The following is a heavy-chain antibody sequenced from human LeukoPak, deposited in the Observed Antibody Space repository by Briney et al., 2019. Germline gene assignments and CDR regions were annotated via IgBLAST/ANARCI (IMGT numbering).Heavy chain of an antibody. V-gene: IGHV4-39*01. D-gene: IGHD3-10*01. CDR2: IYYSGST. J-gene: IGHJ6*02. CDR1: GGSISSSSYY. CDR3: ARHPPYGPYYYFGMDV. Sequence: SETLSLTCTVSGGSISSSSYYWGWIRQPPGKGLEWIGSIYYSGSTHYNPSLKSRVTISADTSKNQFSLKLSSVTAADTAVYYCARHPPYGPYYYFGMDVWGQGTTVTVPS.